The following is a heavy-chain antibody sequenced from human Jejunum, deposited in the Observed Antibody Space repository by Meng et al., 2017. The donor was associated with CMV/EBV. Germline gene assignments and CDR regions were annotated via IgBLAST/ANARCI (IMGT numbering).Heavy chain of an antibody. CDR2: ISYDGTNK. Sequence: SGFTFSSYALHWVRQAPGKGLGWVAVISYDGTNKYYTNSVKGRFTISRDSPRNTLYLQMNSLRADDTAVYYCARGGGGSWHAFDIWGQGTMVTVSS. CDR1: GFTFSSYA. CDR3: ARGGGGSWHAFDI. D-gene: IGHD1-26*01. V-gene: IGHV3-30*04. J-gene: IGHJ3*02.